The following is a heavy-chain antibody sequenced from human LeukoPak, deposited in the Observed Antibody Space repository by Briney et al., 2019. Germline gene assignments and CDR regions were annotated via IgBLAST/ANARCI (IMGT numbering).Heavy chain of an antibody. J-gene: IGHJ4*02. CDR2: ISTNNGDT. CDR3: ARDDDYNPLVH. Sequence: ASVKVSCKASGYTFTSNGISWVRQAPGQGLEWMGWISTNNGDTKYGKKFQGKVIMTTDTSTSTAYMEVRSLRSDDTAVYYCARDDDYNPLVHWGQGTLVTVSS. D-gene: IGHD4/OR15-4a*01. CDR1: GYTFTSNG. V-gene: IGHV1-18*01.